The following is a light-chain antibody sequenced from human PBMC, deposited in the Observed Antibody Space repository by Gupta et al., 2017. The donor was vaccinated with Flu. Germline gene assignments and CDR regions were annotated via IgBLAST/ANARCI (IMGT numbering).Light chain of an antibody. CDR2: MNN. Sequence: QAVLTQPPPASGTPRQSVTVSCSGSSSNIGSHYVYWYQQLPGTAPKLLIYMNNQRPSGVPDRFTGSKSGTSASLAISGLLSEYEAGYYCAAWDDSLSAPVFGGVTKLTVL. V-gene: IGLV1-47*01. CDR1: SSNIGSHY. CDR3: AAWDDSLSAPV. J-gene: IGLJ3*02.